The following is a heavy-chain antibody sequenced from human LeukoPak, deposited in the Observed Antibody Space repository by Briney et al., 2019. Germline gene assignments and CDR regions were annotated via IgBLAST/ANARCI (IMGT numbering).Heavy chain of an antibody. CDR1: GFTFSSYS. J-gene: IGHJ6*03. CDR3: ARATIAAARIYYYMDV. Sequence: GGSLRLSCAASGFTFSSYSMNWVRQAPGKGLEWVSFISTSSSYIHNADSVKGRFTISRDNAENSPYLQMNSLRAEDTAVYYCARATIAAARIYYYMDVWGKGTTVTVSS. V-gene: IGHV3-21*01. D-gene: IGHD6-13*01. CDR2: ISTSSSYI.